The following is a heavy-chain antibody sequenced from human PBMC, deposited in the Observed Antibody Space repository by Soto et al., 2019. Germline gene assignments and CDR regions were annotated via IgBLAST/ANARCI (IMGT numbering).Heavy chain of an antibody. CDR3: ARLLTVAGHYFDY. CDR1: GGSISSSSYY. D-gene: IGHD6-19*01. V-gene: IGHV4-39*01. J-gene: IGHJ4*02. CDR2: IYYSGST. Sequence: SETLSLTCTVSGGSISSSSYYWGWIRQPPGKGLEWIGSIYYSGSTYYNPSLKSRVTISVDTSKNQFSLKLSSVTAADTAVYYCARLLTVAGHYFDYWGQGTLVTVSS.